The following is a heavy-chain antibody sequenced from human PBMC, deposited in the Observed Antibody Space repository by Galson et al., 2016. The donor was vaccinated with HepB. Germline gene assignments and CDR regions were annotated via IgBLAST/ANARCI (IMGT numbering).Heavy chain of an antibody. J-gene: IGHJ4*02. D-gene: IGHD3-9*01. CDR3: ARILTGYFNAPYYFDS. Sequence: SETLSPTCTVSGGSIASSTTYFWGWIRQPPGKGLEWIGTVYYNGITYYNPSLESRVTISIDPDKNQFSLKLSSVITADTAVYYWARILTGYFNAPYYFDSWGQGTLVTVSS. CDR2: VYYNGIT. CDR1: GGSIASSTTYF. V-gene: IGHV4-39*01.